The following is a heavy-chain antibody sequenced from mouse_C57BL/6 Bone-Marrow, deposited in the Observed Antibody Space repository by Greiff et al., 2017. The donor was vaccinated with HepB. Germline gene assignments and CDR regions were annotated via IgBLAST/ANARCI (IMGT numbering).Heavy chain of an antibody. CDR3: ARGYYGSSPYWYFDV. CDR2: ISSGSSTI. V-gene: IGHV5-17*01. Sequence: EVQRVESGGGLVKPGGSLKLSCAASGFTFSDYGMHWVRQAPEKGLEWVAYISSGSSTIYYADTVKGRFTISRDNAKNTLFLQMTSLRSEDTAMYYCARGYYGSSPYWYFDVWGTGTTVTVSS. CDR1: GFTFSDYG. D-gene: IGHD1-1*01. J-gene: IGHJ1*03.